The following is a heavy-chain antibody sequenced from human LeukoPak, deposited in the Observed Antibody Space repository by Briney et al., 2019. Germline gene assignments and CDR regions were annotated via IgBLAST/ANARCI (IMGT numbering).Heavy chain of an antibody. Sequence: GDSVKVSCKASGYIFGKHGISWVRQAPGQGLEWMGWISAYNGNTNYAQKLQGRVTMTTDTSTSTAYMELRSLRSDDTAVYYCARFARGHNYFDYWGQGTLVTVSS. CDR2: ISAYNGNT. J-gene: IGHJ4*02. CDR3: ARFARGHNYFDY. V-gene: IGHV1-18*01. CDR1: GYIFGKHG. D-gene: IGHD3-10*01.